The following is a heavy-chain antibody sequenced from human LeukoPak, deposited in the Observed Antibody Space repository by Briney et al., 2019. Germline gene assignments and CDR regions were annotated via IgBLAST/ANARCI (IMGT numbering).Heavy chain of an antibody. CDR2: ISYDGSNK. CDR3: AKGPPHHYYDSSGYPDY. Sequence: GGSLRLSCAASGLTFSSYGMHWVRQAPGKGLEWVAVISYDGSNKYYADSVKGRFTISRDNSKNTLYLQMNSLRAEDTAVYYCAKGPPHHYYDSSGYPDYWGQGTLVTVSS. CDR1: GLTFSSYG. J-gene: IGHJ4*02. V-gene: IGHV3-30*18. D-gene: IGHD3-22*01.